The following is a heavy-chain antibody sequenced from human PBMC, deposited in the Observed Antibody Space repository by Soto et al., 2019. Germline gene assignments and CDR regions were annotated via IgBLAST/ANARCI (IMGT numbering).Heavy chain of an antibody. J-gene: IGHJ4*02. V-gene: IGHV4-31*03. D-gene: IGHD4-17*01. CDR3: ARSSQSTGTTFVY. CDR2: IYYSGST. CDR1: GGSISSGGYY. Sequence: QVQLQESGPGLVKPSQTLSLTCTVSGGSISSGGYYWSWIRQHPGKGLEWIGYIYYSGSTYYNPSLKSRVTIPVDTSKNQFSMKLSSVTAAETAVYYCARSSQSTGTTFVYWGQGTLVTVSS.